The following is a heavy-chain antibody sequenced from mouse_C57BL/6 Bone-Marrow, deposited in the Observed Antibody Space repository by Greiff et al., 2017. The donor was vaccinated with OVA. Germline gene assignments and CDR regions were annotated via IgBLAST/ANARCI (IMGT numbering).Heavy chain of an antibody. V-gene: IGHV1-81*01. D-gene: IGHD1-2*01. J-gene: IGHJ4*01. CDR1: GYTFTSYG. Sequence: QVQLKQSGAELARPGASVKLSCKASGYTFTSYGISWVKQSTGQGLEWIGEIYPRSGNTYYNEKFKGKATLTADKSSSTAYMELRSLTSEDSAVYFCARDSFYAMDYWGQGTSVTVSS. CDR2: IYPRSGNT. CDR3: ARDSFYAMDY.